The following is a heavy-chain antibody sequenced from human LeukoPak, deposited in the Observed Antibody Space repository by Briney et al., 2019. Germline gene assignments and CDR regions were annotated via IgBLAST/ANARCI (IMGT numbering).Heavy chain of an antibody. CDR3: ARHRDSSGTDY. D-gene: IGHD3-22*01. J-gene: IGHJ4*02. CDR1: GFTFSSYD. V-gene: IGHV3-48*01. Sequence: GGSLRLSCAASGFTFSSYDMNWVRQAPGKGLEWVSYISRLSSTIYSADSVKGRFTISRDNAKNSLFLQMNSLRAEDTAVYYCARHRDSSGTDYWGREPWSPSPQ. CDR2: ISRLSSTI.